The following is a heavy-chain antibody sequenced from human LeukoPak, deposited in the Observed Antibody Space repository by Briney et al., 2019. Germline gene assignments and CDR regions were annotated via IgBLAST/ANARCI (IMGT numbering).Heavy chain of an antibody. J-gene: IGHJ4*02. D-gene: IGHD3-10*01. V-gene: IGHV1-69*04. CDR2: IIPILGIA. CDR3: ARVRTMVRGVTHYYFDY. CDR1: GGTFSSYA. Sequence: SVKVSCKASGGTFSSYAISWVRQAPGQGLEWMGRIIPILGIANYAQKFQGRVTITADKSTSTAYMELSSPRSEDTAVYYCARVRTMVRGVTHYYFDYWGQGTLVTVSS.